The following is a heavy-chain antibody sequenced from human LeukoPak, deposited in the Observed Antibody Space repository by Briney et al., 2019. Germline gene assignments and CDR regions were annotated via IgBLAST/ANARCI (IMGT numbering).Heavy chain of an antibody. D-gene: IGHD1-7*01. Sequence: GGSLRLSCAASGFTFSSYSMNWVRQAPGKGLEWASYISSSSSTIYYADSVKGRFTISRDNAKNSLYLQMNSLRDEDTAVYYCASDWIYRAKTSRDYWGQGTLVTVSS. CDR1: GFTFSSYS. CDR3: ASDWIYRAKTSRDY. CDR2: ISSSSSTI. V-gene: IGHV3-48*02. J-gene: IGHJ4*02.